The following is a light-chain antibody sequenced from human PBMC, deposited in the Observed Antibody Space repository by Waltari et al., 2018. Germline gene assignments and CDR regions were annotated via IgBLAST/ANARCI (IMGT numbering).Light chain of an antibody. CDR1: QSLVHSNGNTY. J-gene: IGKJ1*01. V-gene: IGKV2-30*02. Sequence: DVVMTQSPLSLPITPGQPASISCMSSQSLVHSNGNTYLSWYQQKPGQPPRLLIYQVSNRYSGVPDRFSGSGAGTDFTLKISRVEAEDVGVYYCGQGAHLPTFGQGTKVEIK. CDR3: GQGAHLPT. CDR2: QVS.